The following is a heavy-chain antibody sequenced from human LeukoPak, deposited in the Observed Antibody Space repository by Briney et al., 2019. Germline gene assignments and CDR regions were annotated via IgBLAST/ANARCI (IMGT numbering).Heavy chain of an antibody. CDR3: AKSLLGYCSSTSCYHYYYGMDV. CDR2: IWYDGSNK. J-gene: IGHJ6*02. Sequence: GGSLRLSCAASGFTFSSYGMHWVRQAPGKGLEWVAVIWYDGSNKYYADSVKGRFTISRDNSKNTLYLQMNSLRAEDTAVYYCAKSLLGYCSSTSCYHYYYGMDVWGQGTTVTVSS. CDR1: GFTFSSYG. D-gene: IGHD2-2*01. V-gene: IGHV3-33*06.